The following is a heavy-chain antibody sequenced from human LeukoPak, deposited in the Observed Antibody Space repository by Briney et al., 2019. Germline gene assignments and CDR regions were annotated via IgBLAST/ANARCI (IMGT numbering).Heavy chain of an antibody. D-gene: IGHD6-19*01. CDR1: GYTFTSYY. J-gene: IGHJ4*02. Sequence: ASVKVSCTASGYTFTSYYMHWVRQAPGQGLEWMGIINPSGGSTSYAQKFQGRVTMTRDTSTSTVYMELSSLRSEDTAVYYCASIAVAGTYPFDYWGQGTLVTVSS. V-gene: IGHV1-46*01. CDR2: INPSGGST. CDR3: ASIAVAGTYPFDY.